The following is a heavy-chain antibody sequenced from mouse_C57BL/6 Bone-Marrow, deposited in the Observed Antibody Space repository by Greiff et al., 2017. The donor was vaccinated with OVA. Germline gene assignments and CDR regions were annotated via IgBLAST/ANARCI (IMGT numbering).Heavy chain of an antibody. D-gene: IGHD1-1*01. CDR2: IDPENGDT. CDR1: GFNIKADY. J-gene: IGHJ2*01. V-gene: IGHV14-4*01. CDR3: TTSYYGSTLYYCDY. Sequence: VQLKESGAELVRPGASVKLSCTASGFNIKADYMHWVKQRPEQGLEWIGWIDPENGDTEYASQFQGKATITADTSSNTAYLQLSSLTSEDTAVYYGTTSYYGSTLYYCDYWGQGTTLTVSS.